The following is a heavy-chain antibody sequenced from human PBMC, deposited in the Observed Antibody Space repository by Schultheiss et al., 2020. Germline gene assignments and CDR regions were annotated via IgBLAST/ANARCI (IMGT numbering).Heavy chain of an antibody. CDR3: ARGISPFDP. CDR2: MNPNSGNT. V-gene: IGHV1-8*02. Sequence: ASVKVSCKASGGTFSSYAISWVRQAPGQGLEWMGWMNPNSGNTGYAQKFQGRVTMTRNTSISTAYMELSSLRSEDTAVYYCARGISPFDPWGQGTLVTVSS. CDR1: GGTFSSYA. D-gene: IGHD3-3*02. J-gene: IGHJ5*02.